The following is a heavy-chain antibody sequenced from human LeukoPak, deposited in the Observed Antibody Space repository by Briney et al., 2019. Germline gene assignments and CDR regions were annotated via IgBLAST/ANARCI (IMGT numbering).Heavy chain of an antibody. Sequence: ASVKVSCKASGYTFTGYYMHRVRQAPGQGLEWMGWINPNSGGTNYAQKFQGRVTMTRDTSISTVYMELSRLRSDDTAVYYCARDKRAAAGQEAFDYWGQGTLVTVSS. D-gene: IGHD6-13*01. V-gene: IGHV1-2*02. CDR1: GYTFTGYY. CDR2: INPNSGGT. CDR3: ARDKRAAAGQEAFDY. J-gene: IGHJ4*02.